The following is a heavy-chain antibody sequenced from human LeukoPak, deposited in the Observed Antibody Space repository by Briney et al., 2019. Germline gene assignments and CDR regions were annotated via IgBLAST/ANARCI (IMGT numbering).Heavy chain of an antibody. J-gene: IGHJ4*02. CDR1: GYTSTSYG. Sequence: ASVKVSCKASGYTSTSYGISWVRQAPGQGLEWMGWISAYNGNTNYAQKLQGRVTMTTDTSTSTAYMELRSLRSDDTAVYYCAGNDFWSGSGPYYFDYWGQGTLVTVSS. CDR2: ISAYNGNT. D-gene: IGHD3-3*01. V-gene: IGHV1-18*01. CDR3: AGNDFWSGSGPYYFDY.